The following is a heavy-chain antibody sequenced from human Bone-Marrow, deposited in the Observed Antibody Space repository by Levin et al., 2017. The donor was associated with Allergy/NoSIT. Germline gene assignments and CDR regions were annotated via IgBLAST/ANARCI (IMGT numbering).Heavy chain of an antibody. J-gene: IGHJ4*02. D-gene: IGHD3-9*01. CDR2: INHSGST. CDR3: ARGLDILTGYYRRPPFDY. Sequence: PGGSLRLSCAVYGGSFSGYYWSWIRQPPGKGLEWIGEINHSGSTNYNPSLKSRVTISVDTSKNQFSLKLSSVTAADTAVYYCARGLDILTGYYRRPPFDYWGQGTLVTVSS. CDR1: GGSFSGYY. V-gene: IGHV4-34*01.